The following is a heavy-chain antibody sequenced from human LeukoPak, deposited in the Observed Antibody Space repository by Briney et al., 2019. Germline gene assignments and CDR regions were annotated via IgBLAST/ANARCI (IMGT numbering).Heavy chain of an antibody. CDR1: GFTFSSYA. CDR3: AKCDTMFPNWFDP. CDR2: ISGSGGST. V-gene: IGHV3-23*01. D-gene: IGHD3-10*02. Sequence: GGSLRLSCAASGFTFSSYAMGWVRQAPGKGLEWVSAISGSGGSTYYADSVKGRFTISRDNSKNTPYLQMNSLRAEDTAVYYCAKCDTMFPNWFDPWGQGTLVTVSS. J-gene: IGHJ5*02.